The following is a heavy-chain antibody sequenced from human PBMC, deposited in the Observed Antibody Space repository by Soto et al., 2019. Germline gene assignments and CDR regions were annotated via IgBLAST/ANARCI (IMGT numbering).Heavy chain of an antibody. Sequence: QVQLVESGGGVVQPGRSLRLSCAASGFSFSSYGIHWVRQAPGKGLEWVAVIWYDGSNEYYADSVKGRFSISRDNSKSRVYLQMNGLRAGATAWYYWAKDRGGGAVVPDYWGQGTLVTVSS. V-gene: IGHV3-33*06. D-gene: IGHD2-21*01. CDR2: IWYDGSNE. J-gene: IGHJ4*02. CDR1: GFSFSSYG. CDR3: AKDRGGGAVVPDY.